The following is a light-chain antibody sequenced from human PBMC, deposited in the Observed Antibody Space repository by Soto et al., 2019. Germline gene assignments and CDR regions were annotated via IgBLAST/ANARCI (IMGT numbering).Light chain of an antibody. CDR3: QQSYSSPP. Sequence: DIQMTQSPSSLSASVGDRVTITCRASQSVSSYLNWYQQKPGKAPKLLIYAASSLQSGVPSRFSGSGYGTDFTLTISSLQPEDFATYYCQQSYSSPPFGTGTKVHI. CDR2: AAS. J-gene: IGKJ3*01. CDR1: QSVSSY. V-gene: IGKV1-39*01.